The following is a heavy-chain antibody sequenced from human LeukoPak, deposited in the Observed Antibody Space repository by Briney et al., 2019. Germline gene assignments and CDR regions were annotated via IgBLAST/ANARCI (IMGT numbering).Heavy chain of an antibody. J-gene: IGHJ4*02. V-gene: IGHV1-46*01. CDR1: GYIFTNYY. D-gene: IGHD3-10*01. CDR3: ARDHGSAYYRAPRH. Sequence: ASVTVSCKASGYIFTNYYMHWVRQAPGQGLERMGTINPSGGSTTYAQKFQGRVTMTRDTSTSTVYMELSSLRSEDTAVYYCARDHGSAYYRAPRHWGQGTLVTVSS. CDR2: INPSGGST.